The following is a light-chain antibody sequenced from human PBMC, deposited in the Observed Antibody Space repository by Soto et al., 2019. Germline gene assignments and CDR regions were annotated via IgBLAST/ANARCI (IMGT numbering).Light chain of an antibody. CDR1: QSISNH. CDR2: AAS. Sequence: DIQMTQSPSSLSASVEDRVIITCRASQSISNHLNWYQQKPGKAPKLLIFAASSLQSGVPSRFSGSRSGPDFTLTISGLQPDDFATYYCQQYKDYPFTFGPGTKVETK. V-gene: IGKV1-39*01. J-gene: IGKJ3*01. CDR3: QQYKDYPFT.